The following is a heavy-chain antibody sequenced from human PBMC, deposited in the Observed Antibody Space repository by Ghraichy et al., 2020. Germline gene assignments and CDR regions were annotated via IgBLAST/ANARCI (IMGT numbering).Heavy chain of an antibody. CDR2: INPNSGGT. CDR1: GYTFTGYY. CDR3: ARVDPLAAAGYAFDI. Sequence: VKVSCKASGYTFTGYYMHWVRQAPGQGLEWMGWINPNSGGTNYAQKFQGRVTMTRDTSISTAYMELSRLRSDDTAVYYCARVDPLAAAGYAFDIWGQGTMVTVSS. J-gene: IGHJ3*02. V-gene: IGHV1-2*02. D-gene: IGHD6-13*01.